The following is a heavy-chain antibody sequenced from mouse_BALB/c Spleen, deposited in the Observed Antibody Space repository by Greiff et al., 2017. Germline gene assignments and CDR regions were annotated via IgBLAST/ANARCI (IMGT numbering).Heavy chain of an antibody. D-gene: IGHD2-3*01. CDR3: AKHYDGYYYAMDY. V-gene: IGHV2-6-5*01. CDR1: GFSLTDYG. Sequence: VKLMESGPGLVAPSQSLSITCTVSGFSLTDYGVSWIRQPPGKGLEWLGVIWGGGSTYYNSALKSRLSISKDNSKSQVFLKMNSLQTDDTAMYYCAKHYDGYYYAMDYWGQGTSVTVSS. J-gene: IGHJ4*01. CDR2: IWGGGST.